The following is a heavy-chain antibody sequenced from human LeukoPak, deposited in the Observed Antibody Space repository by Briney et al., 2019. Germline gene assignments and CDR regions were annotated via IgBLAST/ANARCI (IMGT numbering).Heavy chain of an antibody. CDR2: IKQDGSEK. CDR1: GFTFSSYW. V-gene: IGHV3-7*01. Sequence: GGSLRLSCAASGFTFSSYWMSWVRQAPGEGLEWVANIKQDGSEKYYVDSVKGRFTISRENAKNSLYLQMNSLRAGDTAVYYCAREAICSGGSCYFEAFDIWGQGTMVTVSS. CDR3: AREAICSGGSCYFEAFDI. D-gene: IGHD2-15*01. J-gene: IGHJ3*02.